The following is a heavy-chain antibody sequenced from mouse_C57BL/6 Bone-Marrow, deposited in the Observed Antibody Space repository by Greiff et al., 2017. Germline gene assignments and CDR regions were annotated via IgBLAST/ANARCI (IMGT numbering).Heavy chain of an antibody. CDR2: IYPVSGST. J-gene: IGHJ1*03. V-gene: IGHV1-55*01. CDR3: ARPYYSNYWYFDV. Sequence: QVQLQQPGAELVNPGASVKMSCKASGYPFTSSWITWVKQRPGQGLEWIGDIYPVSGSTNYNEKFKSKATLTVDTSSSTAYMQLSSLTSEDSAVYYCARPYYSNYWYFDVWGTGTTVTVSS. D-gene: IGHD2-5*01. CDR1: GYPFTSSW.